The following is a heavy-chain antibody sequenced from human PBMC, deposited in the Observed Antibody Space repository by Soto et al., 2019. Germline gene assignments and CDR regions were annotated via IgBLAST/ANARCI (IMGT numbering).Heavy chain of an antibody. CDR2: ISSSSSYI. CDR3: ARWVYSSSWNYYYYIDV. CDR1: GFTFSSYS. J-gene: IGHJ6*03. D-gene: IGHD6-13*01. V-gene: IGHV3-21*01. Sequence: EVQLVESGGGLVKPGGSLRLSCAASGFTFSSYSMNWVRQAPGKGLEWVSSISSSSSYIYYADSVKGRFTISRDNAKNSLYLQMNSLRAEDTAVYYCARWVYSSSWNYYYYIDVWGKGTTVTVSS.